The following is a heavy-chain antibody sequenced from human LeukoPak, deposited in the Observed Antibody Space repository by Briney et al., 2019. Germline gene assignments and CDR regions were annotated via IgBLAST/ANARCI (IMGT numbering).Heavy chain of an antibody. V-gene: IGHV3-30*18. CDR1: GFTFRSYG. J-gene: IGHJ4*02. D-gene: IGHD6-13*01. CDR2: ISYDGGNK. CDR3: AKEAGYTTSWYDGFFDS. Sequence: GRSLRLSCAASGFTFRSYGMHWVRQAPGKGLEWVAVISYDGGNKYYADSVKGRFTISRDDSKNTLYLQMNSLRAEDTAVYYCAKEAGYTTSWYDGFFDSWGQGTLVTVSS.